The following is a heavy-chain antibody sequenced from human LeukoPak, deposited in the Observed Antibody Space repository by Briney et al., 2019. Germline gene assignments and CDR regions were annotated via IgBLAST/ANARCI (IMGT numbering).Heavy chain of an antibody. CDR2: IIPILGIP. J-gene: IGHJ1*01. CDR3: ARGEQAGLWFGDTAFHH. D-gene: IGHD3-10*01. V-gene: IGHV1-69*10. Sequence: SVKVSCKASGGAFSSYAVSWVRQAPGQGLEWMGGIIPILGIPNYAQKFQGRVTITADESTSTANMELSSLRSEDTAVYDCARGEQAGLWFGDTAFHHWGQGTLVTVSS. CDR1: GGAFSSYA.